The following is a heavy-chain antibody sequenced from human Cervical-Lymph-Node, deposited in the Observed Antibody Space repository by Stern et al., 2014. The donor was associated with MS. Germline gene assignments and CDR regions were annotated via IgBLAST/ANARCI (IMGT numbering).Heavy chain of an antibody. V-gene: IGHV3-7*01. CDR1: GFSFDSYW. D-gene: IGHD6-6*01. Sequence: EVQLVESGGGLVQPGGSLRLSCAASGFSFDSYWMSWVRQAPGKGLAWVGNRRKDAGDKTYVDSVKGRFTVSRDNAKNSLYLQLDSLRVDDTAVYYCARLEYTSWSRGFDSWGQGTLVTVSS. J-gene: IGHJ4*02. CDR3: ARLEYTSWSRGFDS. CDR2: RRKDAGDK.